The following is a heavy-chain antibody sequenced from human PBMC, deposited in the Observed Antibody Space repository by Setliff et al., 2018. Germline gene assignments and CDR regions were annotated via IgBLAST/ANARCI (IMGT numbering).Heavy chain of an antibody. CDR1: GYAFTDNY. CDR3: ARVLFHCSSTSCYLDAFDI. D-gene: IGHD2-2*01. Sequence: ASVKVSCKTSGYAFTDNYIHWVRQAPGQGLEWMGWINPKTGGTNYAQKLQGRVTMTTDTSTSTAYMELRSLRSDDTAVYYCARVLFHCSSTSCYLDAFDIWGQGTMVTVSS. J-gene: IGHJ3*02. CDR2: INPKTGGT. V-gene: IGHV1-2*02.